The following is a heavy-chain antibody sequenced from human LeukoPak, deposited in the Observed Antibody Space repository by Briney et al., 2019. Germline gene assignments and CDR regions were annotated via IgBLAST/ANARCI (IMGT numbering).Heavy chain of an antibody. J-gene: IGHJ4*02. CDR1: GYAFTNYG. D-gene: IGHD4-23*01. CDR3: ARRHLIGNGYFDH. CDR2: ISTFNGNT. Sequence: GASVKVSCKASGYAFTNYGITWVRQAPGQGLEWLEWISTFNGNTNYAQRLQDRVTMTTDTSTNTAYLELRRLRSDDTALYYCARRHLIGNGYFDHWGQGPLVTVSS. V-gene: IGHV1-18*01.